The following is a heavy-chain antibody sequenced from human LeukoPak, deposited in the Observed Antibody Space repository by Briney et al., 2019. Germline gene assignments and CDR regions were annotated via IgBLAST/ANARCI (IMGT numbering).Heavy chain of an antibody. CDR2: ITTYSGNT. Sequence: ASVKVSCKASGYTFTTYGISWVRQAPGHELEWMGWITTYSGNTYYAQKLQGRVTMTTDTSTSTAYMELRSLRSDDTAVYYCATPLIGQGVSLGYWGQGTLVTVSS. V-gene: IGHV1-18*01. D-gene: IGHD3-16*01. CDR1: GYTFTTYG. CDR3: ATPLIGQGVSLGY. J-gene: IGHJ4*02.